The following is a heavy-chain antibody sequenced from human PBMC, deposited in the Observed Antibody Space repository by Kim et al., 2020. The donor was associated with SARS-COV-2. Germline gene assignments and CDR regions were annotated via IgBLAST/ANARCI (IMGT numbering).Heavy chain of an antibody. D-gene: IGHD1-26*01. Sequence: SETLSLTCTVSGGSISSSSYYWGWIRQPPGKGLEWIGSIYYSGSTYYNPSLKSRVTISVDTSKNQFSLKLSSVTAADTAVYYCAGGPQEWELHQGLIGAFDIWGQGTMVTVSS. V-gene: IGHV4-39*01. CDR2: IYYSGST. CDR1: GGSISSSSYY. CDR3: AGGPQEWELHQGLIGAFDI. J-gene: IGHJ3*02.